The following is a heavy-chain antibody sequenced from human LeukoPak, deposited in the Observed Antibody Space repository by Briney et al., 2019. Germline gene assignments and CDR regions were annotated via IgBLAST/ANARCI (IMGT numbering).Heavy chain of an antibody. J-gene: IGHJ4*02. V-gene: IGHV3-66*01. Sequence: GGSLRLSCAASGFTVSSNYMSWVRQAPGKGLEWVSVIYSGGSTYYADSVKGRFTISRDNSKNTLYLQMNSLRAEDTAVYYCARAPSSSWDNFDYWGQGTLVTVSS. D-gene: IGHD6-13*01. CDR2: IYSGGST. CDR3: ARAPSSSWDNFDY. CDR1: GFTVSSNY.